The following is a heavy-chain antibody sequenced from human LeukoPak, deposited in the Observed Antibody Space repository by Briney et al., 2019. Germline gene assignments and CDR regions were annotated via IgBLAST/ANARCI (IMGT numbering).Heavy chain of an antibody. CDR2: MNPNSGNT. J-gene: IGHJ4*02. D-gene: IGHD6-19*01. CDR1: GYTFTSCD. V-gene: IGHV1-8*01. Sequence: ASVNVSCKDSGYTFTSCDINWVRQATGQRLEWMGWMNPNSGNTGYGQSFQGRITMTRDISIGTAYMELSNLTSEDTAIYYCTRGSSGRRDNWGQGTLVTVSA. CDR3: TRGSSGRRDN.